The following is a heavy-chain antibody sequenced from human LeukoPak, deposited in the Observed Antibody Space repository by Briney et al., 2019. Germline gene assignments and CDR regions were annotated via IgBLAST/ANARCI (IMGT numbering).Heavy chain of an antibody. J-gene: IGHJ4*02. D-gene: IGHD4-17*01. CDR1: GFTFNNFA. Sequence: PGGSLRLSCAASGFTFNNFAMSWVRQAPGKGLEWVSGISGSGGSTNYADSVTGRFTISRDNSKNTLYLQMNGLRAEDTAVYYCATEFGTGGDTTGFDYWGQGTLVTVSS. CDR2: ISGSGGST. V-gene: IGHV3-23*01. CDR3: ATEFGTGGDTTGFDY.